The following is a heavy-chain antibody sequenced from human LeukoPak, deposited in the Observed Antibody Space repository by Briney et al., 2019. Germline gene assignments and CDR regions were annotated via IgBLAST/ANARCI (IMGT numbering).Heavy chain of an antibody. Sequence: GGSLRLSCAASGFTFSTYAVNWVRQAPGKGLEWVSTISGSGDSTYYADSVKGRFTISRDNAKNSLYLQMNSLRAEDTAVYYCARDSHPQIAVAAVDYWGQGTLVTVSS. CDR3: ARDSHPQIAVAAVDY. V-gene: IGHV3-23*01. D-gene: IGHD6-19*01. CDR2: ISGSGDST. CDR1: GFTFSTYA. J-gene: IGHJ4*02.